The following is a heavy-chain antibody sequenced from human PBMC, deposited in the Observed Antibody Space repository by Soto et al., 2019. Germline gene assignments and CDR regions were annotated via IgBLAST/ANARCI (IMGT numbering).Heavy chain of an antibody. CDR2: IYDSGNT. D-gene: IGHD6-13*01. V-gene: IGHV4-30-2*01. CDR1: GGSISGTTYS. CDR3: ARGQGAAAGHSNFDY. Sequence: SETLSLTCAVSGGSISGTTYSWSWIRQPPGKGLEWIGYIYDSGNTYYNPSLKSQFSISVDRSKNQFSLKLSSVTAADTAVYYCARGQGAAAGHSNFDYWGQRALVTVS. J-gene: IGHJ4*02.